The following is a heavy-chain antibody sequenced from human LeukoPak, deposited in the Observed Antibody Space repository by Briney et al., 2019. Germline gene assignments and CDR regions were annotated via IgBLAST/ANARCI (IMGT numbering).Heavy chain of an antibody. CDR2: IGGSGDKT. Sequence: PGGSLRLSCTASGFTFGEDAWSWFRQAPGKGLEWVSTIGGSGDKTFYADSVKGRFTISRDNSKNMVHLQMNSLTGEDTALYYCVRRGDASSGWGDHDFWGQGALVTVSS. CDR1: GFTFGEDA. J-gene: IGHJ4*02. CDR3: VRRGDASSGWGDHDF. D-gene: IGHD6-19*01. V-gene: IGHV3-23*01.